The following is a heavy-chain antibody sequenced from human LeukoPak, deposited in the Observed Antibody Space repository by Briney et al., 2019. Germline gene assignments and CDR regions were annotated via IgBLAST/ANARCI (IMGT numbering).Heavy chain of an antibody. D-gene: IGHD6-19*01. V-gene: IGHV1-2*06. CDR3: AVMYKVAGPFDY. CDR2: INPNSGGT. J-gene: IGHJ4*02. Sequence: ASVKVSCKASGYTFTGYYMHWVRQAPGQGLEWMGRINPNSGGTNYAQKFQGRVTMTRDTSISSDYMELSRLRSDDTAVYYCAVMYKVAGPFDYWGQGTLVTVSS. CDR1: GYTFTGYY.